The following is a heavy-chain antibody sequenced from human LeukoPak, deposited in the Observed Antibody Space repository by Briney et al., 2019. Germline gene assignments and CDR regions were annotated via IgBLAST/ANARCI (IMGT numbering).Heavy chain of an antibody. CDR1: GYTFIRHA. D-gene: IGHD6-13*01. V-gene: IGHV7-4-1*02. CDR3: ARVGGIGQQLNY. J-gene: IGHJ4*02. Sequence: ASVKVSCKTSGYTFIRHAIDWVRQVPGEGLEWMGWINTATGNPTYARGFTGRFVFSLDTSVSTASLEISSLKTEDTAIYYCARVGGIGQQLNYWGQGTLITVSS. CDR2: INTATGNP.